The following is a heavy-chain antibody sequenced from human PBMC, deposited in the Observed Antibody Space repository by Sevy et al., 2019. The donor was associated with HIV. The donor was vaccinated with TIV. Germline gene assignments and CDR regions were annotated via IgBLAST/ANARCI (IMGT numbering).Heavy chain of an antibody. CDR3: TRWSGAQSIFDY. Sequence: GGSLRLSCTASGFTFGDYAMSWVRQAPGKGLEWVAFIKSKALGGTTESAASVKGRFTISRDDSKSIAYLQMNNLKIEDTAVYYCTRWSGAQSIFDYWGQGTLVTVSS. V-gene: IGHV3-49*04. CDR1: GFTFGDYA. CDR2: IKSKALGGTT. D-gene: IGHD1-26*01. J-gene: IGHJ4*02.